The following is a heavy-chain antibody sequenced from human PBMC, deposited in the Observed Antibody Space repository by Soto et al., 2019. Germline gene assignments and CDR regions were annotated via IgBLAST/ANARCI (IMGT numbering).Heavy chain of an antibody. V-gene: IGHV5-51*01. CDR1: GYSFPNYW. CDR3: ARHSGILNWNTYYFDY. J-gene: IGHJ4*02. D-gene: IGHD1-20*01. Sequence: GESLKISCKGSGYSFPNYWIGWVRQMPWKGLEWMGIIYPGDSDTRYSPSFQGQVTISADKSISTAFLQWSSLKASDTAMYYCARHSGILNWNTYYFDYWGQGTLVTVSS. CDR2: IYPGDSDT.